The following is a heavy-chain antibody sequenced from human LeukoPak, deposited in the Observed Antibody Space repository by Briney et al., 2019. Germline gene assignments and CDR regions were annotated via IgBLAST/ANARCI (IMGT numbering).Heavy chain of an antibody. D-gene: IGHD6-6*01. CDR1: GFSINTAHY. J-gene: IGHJ2*01. Sequence: PSETLSLTCAVSGFSINTAHYWGWVRQPPGEGLEWIGSISHSGNAYYNPSLKSRVTISLDASKNQFSLKVSSLTAADTAVYYCARGMSSVAAFELWGRGTLVTVSS. V-gene: IGHV4-38-2*01. CDR2: ISHSGNA. CDR3: ARGMSSVAAFEL.